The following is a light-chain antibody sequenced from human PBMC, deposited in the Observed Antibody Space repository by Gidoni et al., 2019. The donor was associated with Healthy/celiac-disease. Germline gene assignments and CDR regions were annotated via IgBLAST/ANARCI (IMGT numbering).Light chain of an antibody. CDR1: SSNIGNNY. V-gene: IGLV1-51*01. CDR3: GTWDSSLGVF. CDR2: DNN. J-gene: IGLJ1*01. Sequence: QSVFTQPPSVSAAPGQKVTIPCSGSSSNIGNNYVSWYQQLPGTAPKLLIYDNNRRPKGIPGRFSGSKSGTSATLSITGLQTGDEADYYCGTWDSSLGVFFGTGTKVTVL.